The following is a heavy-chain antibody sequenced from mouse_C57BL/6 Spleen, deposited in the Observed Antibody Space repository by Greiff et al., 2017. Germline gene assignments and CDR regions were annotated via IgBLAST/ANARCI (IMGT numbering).Heavy chain of an antibody. CDR3: ARSVGDYDGFAY. CDR2: IYPGSGST. D-gene: IGHD2-4*01. J-gene: IGHJ3*01. Sequence: QVQLQQPGAELVKPGASVKMSCKASGYTFTSYWITWVKQRPGQGLEWIGDIYPGSGSTNYNEKFKSKATLTVDTSSSTAYMQLSSLTSEDSAVYYCARSVGDYDGFAYWGQGTLVTVSA. CDR1: GYTFTSYW. V-gene: IGHV1-55*01.